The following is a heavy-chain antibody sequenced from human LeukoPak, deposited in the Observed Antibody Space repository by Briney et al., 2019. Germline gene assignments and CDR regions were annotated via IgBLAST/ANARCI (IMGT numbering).Heavy chain of an antibody. D-gene: IGHD2-2*02. J-gene: IGHJ6*03. V-gene: IGHV4-31*03. CDR3: ARESCSSTSCYTGSYYYYMDV. CDR1: GGSISSGGYY. Sequence: SETLSLTCTVSGGSISSGGYYWSWIRQHPGKGLEWIGYIYYSGSTYYNPSLKSRVTISVDTSKNQFSLKLSPVTAADTAVYYCARESCSSTSCYTGSYYYYMDVWGKGTTVTVSS. CDR2: IYYSGST.